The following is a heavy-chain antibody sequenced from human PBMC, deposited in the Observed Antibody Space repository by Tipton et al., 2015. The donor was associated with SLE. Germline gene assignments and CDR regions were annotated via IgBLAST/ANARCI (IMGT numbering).Heavy chain of an antibody. CDR2: IKEDGSEK. Sequence: LSLTCAASGFTFSNSWMNWVRLAPGKGLEWVANIKEDGSEKHYVDSVKDRLTISRDNAKNSLYLQMNSLRAEDTAVYYCARGKYYFDYWGQGALVTVSS. CDR1: GFTFSNSW. D-gene: IGHD2/OR15-2a*01. V-gene: IGHV3-7*01. J-gene: IGHJ4*02. CDR3: ARGKYYFDY.